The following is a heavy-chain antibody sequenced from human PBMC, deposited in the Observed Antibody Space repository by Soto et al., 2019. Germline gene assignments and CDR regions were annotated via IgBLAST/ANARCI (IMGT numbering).Heavy chain of an antibody. Sequence: QITLNESGPTVVRPTETLTLTCRFSGFSLTTSGVGVGWIRQSPGKAPEWLALIYWDDDKRYSASLKSRLTITKDTSKNQVVLTVSDLDPTETATYYCAHRVLRTVFGLVTTTAIFFDFWGPGTPVAVSS. CDR2: IYWDDDK. CDR1: GFSLTTSGVG. CDR3: AHRVLRTVFGLVTTTAIFFDF. V-gene: IGHV2-5*02. J-gene: IGHJ4*02. D-gene: IGHD3-3*01.